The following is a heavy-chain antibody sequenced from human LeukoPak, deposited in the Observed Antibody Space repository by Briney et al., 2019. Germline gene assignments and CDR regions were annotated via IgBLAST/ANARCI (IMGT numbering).Heavy chain of an antibody. Sequence: SETLSLTCTVSGGSFNSYYWSWIRLPPGKGLEWIGYIYISGNTNYNPSLKSRVTISLDTSKNQFSLKLSSVTAADTAVYYCARHPFFAPFDFWGRGTLVTVSS. J-gene: IGHJ4*02. CDR2: IYISGNT. CDR3: ARHPFFAPFDF. D-gene: IGHD3-3*01. CDR1: GGSFNSYY. V-gene: IGHV4-59*08.